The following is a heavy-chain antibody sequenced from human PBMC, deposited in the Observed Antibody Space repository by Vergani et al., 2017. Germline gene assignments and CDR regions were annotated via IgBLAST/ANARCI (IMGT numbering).Heavy chain of an antibody. Sequence: QVQLQESGPGLVKPSETLSLTCTVSGGSISSYYWSWIRQPPGKGLEWIGYIYYSGSTNYNPSLKSRVTISVDTSKNQFSLKLSSVTAADTAVYYCAKGTPYSSSWYVVENWGQGTLVTVSS. J-gene: IGHJ4*02. D-gene: IGHD6-13*01. CDR3: AKGTPYSSSWYVVEN. V-gene: IGHV4-59*01. CDR2: IYYSGST. CDR1: GGSISSYY.